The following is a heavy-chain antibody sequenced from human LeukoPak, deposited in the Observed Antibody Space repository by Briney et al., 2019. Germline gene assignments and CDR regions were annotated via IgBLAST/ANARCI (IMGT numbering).Heavy chain of an antibody. V-gene: IGHV3-48*01. D-gene: IGHD3-10*01. J-gene: IGHJ4*02. Sequence: GGSLRLSCAASGFAFTAYAMNWVRQAPGKGLEWISYITSPGSTIYYADSVKGRFTISRDNSKNTLYLQMNSLRAEDTAVYYCAKPYYYGSRSYMDYWGQGTLVTVSS. CDR3: AKPYYYGSRSYMDY. CDR2: ITSPGSTI. CDR1: GFAFTAYA.